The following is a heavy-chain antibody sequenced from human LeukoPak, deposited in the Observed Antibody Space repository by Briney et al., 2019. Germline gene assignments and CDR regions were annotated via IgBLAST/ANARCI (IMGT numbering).Heavy chain of an antibody. D-gene: IGHD6-19*01. CDR3: ARGSQPDSGLYNDWFDP. CDR2: INHSGST. V-gene: IGHV4-34*01. Sequence: SETLSLTCAVYGGSFSGYYWSWIRQPPGKGLEWIGEINHSGSTNYNPSLKSRVTISVDTSKNQFSLKLSSVTAADTAVYYCARGSQPDSGLYNDWFDPWGQGTLVTVSS. CDR1: GGSFSGYY. J-gene: IGHJ5*02.